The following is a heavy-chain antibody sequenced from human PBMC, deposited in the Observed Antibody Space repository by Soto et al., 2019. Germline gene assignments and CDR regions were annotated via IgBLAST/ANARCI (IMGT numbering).Heavy chain of an antibody. V-gene: IGHV3-64D*08. Sequence: VGSLRLSCSASGFTFSSYAMHWVRQAPGKGLEYVSAISSNGGSTYYADSVKGRFTISRDNSKNTLYLQMSSLGAEDTAVYYCVKDPDYYYYGMDVWGQGTTVTVSS. CDR2: ISSNGGST. CDR1: GFTFSSYA. J-gene: IGHJ6*02. CDR3: VKDPDYYYYGMDV.